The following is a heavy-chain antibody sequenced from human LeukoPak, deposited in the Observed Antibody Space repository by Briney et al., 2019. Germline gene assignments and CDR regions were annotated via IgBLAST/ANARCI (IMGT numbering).Heavy chain of an antibody. J-gene: IGHJ4*02. CDR3: ARDRFSQSQPLDY. V-gene: IGHV3-48*03. Sequence: SVKGRFTISRDSAKNSLYLQMNSLRAEDTAVYYCARDRFSQSQPLDYWGQGTLVAVSS. D-gene: IGHD3-3*02.